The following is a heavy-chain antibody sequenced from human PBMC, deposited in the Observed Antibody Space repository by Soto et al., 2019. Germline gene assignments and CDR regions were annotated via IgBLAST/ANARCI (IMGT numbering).Heavy chain of an antibody. V-gene: IGHV3-15*01. Sequence: PGGYLRLSYAASGITSTNAWMGWVRQAPGKGLEWIGRLKSRRDGGASDYAAPVKDRFSISKDESKSTLYLKMNSMKTVTTAEYYCTTDGGVTAYPLFWAWGQGTMVTVS. J-gene: IGHJ5*02. CDR1: GITSTNAW. CDR3: TTDGGVTAYPLFWA. D-gene: IGHD2-21*02. CDR2: LKSRRDGGAS.